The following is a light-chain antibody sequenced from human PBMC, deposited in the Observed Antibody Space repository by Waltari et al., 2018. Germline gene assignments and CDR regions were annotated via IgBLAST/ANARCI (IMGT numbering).Light chain of an antibody. CDR1: QNIYSN. V-gene: IGKV1-6*01. CDR3: QHYYDNPFT. CDR2: SAS. Sequence: IQMTQSPSALSASVGDRVTISCRARQNIYSNLTWYQQKPGKAPKLLISSASSLQSGILSLFSCSGSGRDFTLTISSLQPEDSAAYYCQHYYDNPFTFGPGTKLDIE. J-gene: IGKJ3*01.